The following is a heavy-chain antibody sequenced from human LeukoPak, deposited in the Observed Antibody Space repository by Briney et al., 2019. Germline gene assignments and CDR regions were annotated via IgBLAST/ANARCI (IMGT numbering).Heavy chain of an antibody. CDR3: AKDIVLVPAAGDALDI. V-gene: IGHV3-23*01. CDR2: TSGSSGTT. CDR1: GFTFSSYA. Sequence: GGSLRLSCAASGFTFSSYAMSWVRQAPGKGLEWVSVTSGSSGTTYYADSVKGRFTISRDNSKNTLYLQMNSLRAEDSAVYYCAKDIVLVPAAGDALDIWGQGTMVTVSS. J-gene: IGHJ3*02. D-gene: IGHD2-2*01.